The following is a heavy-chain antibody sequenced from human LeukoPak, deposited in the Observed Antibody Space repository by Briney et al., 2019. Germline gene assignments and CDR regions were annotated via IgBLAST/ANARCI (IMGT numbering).Heavy chain of an antibody. CDR1: GFTFSSYW. D-gene: IGHD3-22*01. J-gene: IGHJ6*03. V-gene: IGHV3-74*01. CDR3: ARPHYYYDSSGLQYYMDV. Sequence: WGSLRLSCAASGFTFSSYWMHWVRQAPGKGLVWVSRSNSDGTATTYADSVKGRFTTSRDNAKNTLYLHMHSLGAEDTAVYYCARPHYYYDSSGLQYYMDVWGKGTTVIISS. CDR2: SNSDGTAT.